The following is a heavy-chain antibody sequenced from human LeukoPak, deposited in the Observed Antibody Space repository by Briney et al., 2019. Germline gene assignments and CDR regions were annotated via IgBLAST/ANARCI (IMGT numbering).Heavy chain of an antibody. V-gene: IGHV3-53*01. D-gene: IGHD3-22*01. Sequence: GSLRLSCAASGFTVDSNYLSWVRQAPGKGLEWVSTIYTGGNTYYAASVKGRFTISRDFSKNTVFLHMNSLRAEDTAMYYCARGDDSGYYDYFDYWGQGALVTVSS. CDR3: ARGDDSGYYDYFDY. CDR2: IYTGGNT. CDR1: GFTVDSNY. J-gene: IGHJ4*02.